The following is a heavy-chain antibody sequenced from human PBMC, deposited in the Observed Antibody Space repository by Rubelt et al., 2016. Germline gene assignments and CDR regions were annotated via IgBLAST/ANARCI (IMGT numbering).Heavy chain of an antibody. CDR2: ISGSGGST. CDR3: VRGWELLSSYFDY. D-gene: IGHD1-26*01. CDR1: GFTFSIYA. V-gene: IGHV3-23*04. Sequence: EVHLVESGGGLVQPGGSLRLSCAASGFTFSIYAMSWVRQAPGKGLEWVSAISGSGGSTYYADSVKGRFTISRDNSKNTLYLQMNSLRAEDTAVYYCVRGWELLSSYFDYWGQGTLVTVSS. J-gene: IGHJ4*02.